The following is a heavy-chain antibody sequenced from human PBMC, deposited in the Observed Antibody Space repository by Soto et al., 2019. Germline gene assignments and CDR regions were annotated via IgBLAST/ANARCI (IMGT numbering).Heavy chain of an antibody. CDR3: VKDLGYSSSWYWDHLYYYGMDV. CDR2: ISSNGGST. CDR1: GFTFSSYA. J-gene: IGHJ6*02. V-gene: IGHV3-64D*06. D-gene: IGHD6-13*01. Sequence: GGSLRLSCSASGFTFSSYAMHWVRQAPGKGLEYVSAISSNGGSTYYADSVKGRFTISRDNSKNTLYLQMSSLRAEDTAVYYCVKDLGYSSSWYWDHLYYYGMDVWGQGTTVTAP.